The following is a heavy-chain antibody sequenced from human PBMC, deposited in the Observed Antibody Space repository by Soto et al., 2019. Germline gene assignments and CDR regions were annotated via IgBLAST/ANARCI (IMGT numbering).Heavy chain of an antibody. CDR1: GFTFSSYA. Sequence: QVQLVESGGGVVQPGRSLRLSCAASGFTFSSYAMHWVRQAPGKGLEWVAVISYDGSNKYYADSVKGRFTISRDNSKNTLYLQMNSLRAEDTAVYYCARPLILGLPLGYWGQGTLVTVSS. CDR2: ISYDGSNK. D-gene: IGHD1-26*01. V-gene: IGHV3-30-3*01. J-gene: IGHJ4*02. CDR3: ARPLILGLPLGY.